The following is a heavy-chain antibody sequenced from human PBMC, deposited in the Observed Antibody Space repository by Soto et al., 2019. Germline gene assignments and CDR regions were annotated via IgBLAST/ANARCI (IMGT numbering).Heavy chain of an antibody. CDR1: GFTFSNAW. D-gene: IGHD3-10*01. J-gene: IGHJ6*02. CDR2: IKSKTDGGTT. CDR3: TTGGGNVLLWFGESNYGMDV. V-gene: IGHV3-15*01. Sequence: EVQLVESGGGLVKPGGSRRLSCAASGFTFSNAWMSWVRQAPGKGLEWVGRIKSKTDGGTTDYAAPVKGRFTISRDDSKNTLYLQMNSLKTEDTAVYYCTTGGGNVLLWFGESNYGMDVWGQGTTVTVSS.